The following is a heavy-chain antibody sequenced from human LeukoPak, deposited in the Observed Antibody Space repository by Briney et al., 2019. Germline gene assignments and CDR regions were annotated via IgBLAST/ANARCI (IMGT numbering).Heavy chain of an antibody. V-gene: IGHV3-23*01. D-gene: IGHD3-10*01. J-gene: IGHJ4*02. Sequence: GGSLRLSCAASGFTFSSYAMSWVRQAPGKGLEWVSAISGSGGSTYYADFVKGRFTISRDNSKNTLYLQMNSLRAEDTAVYYCARLSEMLRGPEVIYYFEHWGQGTLVTVSS. CDR1: GFTFSSYA. CDR2: ISGSGGST. CDR3: ARLSEMLRGPEVIYYFEH.